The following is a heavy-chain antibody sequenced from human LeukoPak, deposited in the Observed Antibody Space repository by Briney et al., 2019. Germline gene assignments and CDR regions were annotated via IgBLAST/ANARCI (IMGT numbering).Heavy chain of an antibody. V-gene: IGHV1-2*06. J-gene: IGHJ4*02. Sequence: ASVKVSCKASGYTFTGYYMHWVRQAPGQGLEWMGRINPNSGGTNYAQKFQGRVTMTRDTSISPAYMELSRLRSDDTAVYYFPRDQRRNYGDYGGIDYWGQGTLVTVSS. D-gene: IGHD4-17*01. CDR1: GYTFTGYY. CDR3: PRDQRRNYGDYGGIDY. CDR2: INPNSGGT.